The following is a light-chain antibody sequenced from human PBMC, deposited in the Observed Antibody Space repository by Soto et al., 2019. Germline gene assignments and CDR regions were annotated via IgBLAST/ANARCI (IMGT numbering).Light chain of an antibody. Sequence: EIVLTQSPATLSVSPGERATLSCRASQTVGTYLAWYQQKPGQAPGLLIYGASTRATGIPARFSGSGSGTDFTLTISSLQSEDFAVYYCQQYDTWPPWTFGQGTKVEIK. V-gene: IGKV3-15*01. CDR1: QTVGTY. J-gene: IGKJ1*01. CDR3: QQYDTWPPWT. CDR2: GAS.